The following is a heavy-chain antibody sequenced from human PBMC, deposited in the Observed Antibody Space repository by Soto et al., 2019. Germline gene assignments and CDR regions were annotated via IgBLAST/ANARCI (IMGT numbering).Heavy chain of an antibody. CDR3: ARSPPRYSSSRGDY. CDR1: GFTFSSYS. CDR2: ISSSSSYI. Sequence: GSLRLSCAASGFTFSSYSMNWVRQAPGKGLEWVSSISSSSSYIYYADSVKGRFTISRDNAKNSLYLQMNSLRAEDTAVYYCARSPPRYSSSRGDYWGQGTLVTVSS. D-gene: IGHD6-6*01. J-gene: IGHJ4*02. V-gene: IGHV3-21*01.